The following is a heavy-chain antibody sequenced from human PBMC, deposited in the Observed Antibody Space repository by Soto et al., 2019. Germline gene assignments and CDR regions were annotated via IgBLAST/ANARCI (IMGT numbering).Heavy chain of an antibody. CDR2: IYYSGST. J-gene: IGHJ4*02. Sequence: PSETLSLTCTVSGGSISSGGYYWSWIRQHPGKGLEWIGYIYYSGSTYYNPSLKSRVTISVDTSKNQFSLKLSSVTAADTAVYYCARGMYHSSEYYFDYWGQGTLVTVSS. V-gene: IGHV4-31*03. CDR3: ARGMYHSSEYYFDY. D-gene: IGHD3-22*01. CDR1: GGSISSGGYY.